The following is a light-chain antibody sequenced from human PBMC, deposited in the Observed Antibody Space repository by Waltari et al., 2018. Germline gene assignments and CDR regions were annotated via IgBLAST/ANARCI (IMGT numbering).Light chain of an antibody. CDR3: QVWDGSSDHYV. V-gene: IGLV3-21*02. CDR1: NLGSES. CDR2: DDS. J-gene: IGLJ1*01. Sequence: SYVLTQPPSVSVAPGPTARITCGGHNLGSESVHGYQQKPGQAPVLVVYDDSDRPSGIPERFSGSNSGNTATLTISRVEAGDEADYYCQVWDGSSDHYVFGTGTTVTVL.